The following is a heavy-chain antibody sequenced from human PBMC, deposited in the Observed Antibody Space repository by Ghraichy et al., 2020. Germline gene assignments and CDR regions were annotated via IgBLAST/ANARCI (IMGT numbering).Heavy chain of an antibody. J-gene: IGHJ4*02. CDR3: AKVTRRIAVAGTALDY. D-gene: IGHD6-19*01. CDR2: ISYDGSNK. V-gene: IGHV3-30*18. Sequence: GGSPRLSCAASGFTFSSYGMHWVRQAPGKGLEWVAVISYDGSNKYYADSVKGRFTISRDNSKNTLYLQMNSLRAEDTAVYYCAKVTRRIAVAGTALDYWGQGTLVTVSS. CDR1: GFTFSSYG.